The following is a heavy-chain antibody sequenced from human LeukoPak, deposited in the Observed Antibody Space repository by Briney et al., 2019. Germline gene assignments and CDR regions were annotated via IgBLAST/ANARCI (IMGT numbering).Heavy chain of an antibody. Sequence: GGSLRLSCAASGFTFSSYAMSWVRQAPGKGLEWVSGISAGAGSTYYADSVKGRFTISRDNSKNTLYLQMNSLRAEDTAVYYCARDRERYCSAGSCYDFPADAFDIWGQGTMVTVSS. CDR2: ISAGAGST. CDR3: ARDRERYCSAGSCYDFPADAFDI. CDR1: GFTFSSYA. D-gene: IGHD2-15*01. V-gene: IGHV3-23*01. J-gene: IGHJ3*02.